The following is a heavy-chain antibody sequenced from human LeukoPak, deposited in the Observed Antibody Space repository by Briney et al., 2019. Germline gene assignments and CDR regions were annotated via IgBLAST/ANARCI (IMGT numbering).Heavy chain of an antibody. J-gene: IGHJ6*02. CDR1: LGTFITYA. Sequence: GASVTVSSTASLGTFITYAISWVRQATGQGLEGMGWMNANSGNTGYAQKFQGRVTITRNTTISTAYMELSSLTSEDTAVYYCAGGLRLARRYYYGMDVWGQGTLVTVSS. D-gene: IGHD5-12*01. CDR3: AGGLRLARRYYYGMDV. CDR2: MNANSGNT. V-gene: IGHV1-8*02.